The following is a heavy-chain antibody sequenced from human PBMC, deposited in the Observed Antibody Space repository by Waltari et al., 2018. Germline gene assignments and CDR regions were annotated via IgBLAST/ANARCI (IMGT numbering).Heavy chain of an antibody. CDR1: VGSIKDYY. V-gene: IGHV4-4*07. D-gene: IGHD3-3*01. CDR2: NHPIWGT. J-gene: IGHJ6*03. CDR3: ARCRYLEEHYYMDI. Sequence: QVQLQESGPGLVKPSETLSLTCNVSVGSIKDYYWSWIRQPAVKGLEWIGRNHPIWGTNYKPSLGSRVTMSLDMSNNLFSLRLSSVTAADSALYFCARCRYLEEHYYMDIWGKWTTVTVSS.